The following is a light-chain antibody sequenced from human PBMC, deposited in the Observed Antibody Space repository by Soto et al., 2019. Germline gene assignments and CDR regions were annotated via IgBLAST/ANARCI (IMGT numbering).Light chain of an antibody. CDR3: HHRGNGIT. J-gene: IGKJ5*01. CDR2: DAS. Sequence: ELVSSQSPATLSLYPGDTDTLPCGASQSVSSSLAWYQQKPGQAPRLLIYDASSRATGIPARFSGSGSGTDFTLTISSLEPEDFAVYYCHHRGNGITFGQGTRLEIK. V-gene: IGKV3-11*01. CDR1: QSVSSS.